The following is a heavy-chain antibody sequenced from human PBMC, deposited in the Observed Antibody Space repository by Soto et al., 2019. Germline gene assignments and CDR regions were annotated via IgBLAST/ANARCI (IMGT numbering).Heavy chain of an antibody. Sequence: GGSLRLSCAASGFTFSSYSMNWVRQAPGKGLEWVSSISSSSSYIYYADSVKGRFTISRDNAKNSLYLQMNSLRAEDTAVYYCARDGDIVVVVAATHAFDIWGQGTMVTVSS. CDR1: GFTFSSYS. CDR3: ARDGDIVVVVAATHAFDI. J-gene: IGHJ3*02. V-gene: IGHV3-21*01. D-gene: IGHD2-15*01. CDR2: ISSSSSYI.